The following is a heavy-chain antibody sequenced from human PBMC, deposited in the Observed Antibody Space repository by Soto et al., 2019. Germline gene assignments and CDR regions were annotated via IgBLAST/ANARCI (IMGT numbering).Heavy chain of an antibody. CDR2: INHSGST. V-gene: IGHV4-34*01. J-gene: IGHJ4*02. CDR1: GGSFSGYY. D-gene: IGHD6-13*01. CDR3: ARAYSRRPDARDFDY. Sequence: SETLSLTCAVYGGSFSGYYWSWIRQPPGKGLEWIGEINHSGSTNYNPSLKSRVTISVDTPKNQFSLKLSSVTAADTAVYYCARAYSRRPDARDFDYWGQGTLVTVSS.